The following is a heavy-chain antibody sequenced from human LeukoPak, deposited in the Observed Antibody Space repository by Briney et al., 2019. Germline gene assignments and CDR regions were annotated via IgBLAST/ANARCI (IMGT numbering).Heavy chain of an antibody. J-gene: IGHJ4*02. CDR2: ISSSSSTI. D-gene: IGHD4-23*01. CDR3: ATYDYGGNYFDY. CDR1: GFTFSSYS. V-gene: IGHV3-48*01. Sequence: PGGSLRLSCAASGFTFSSYSMNWVRQAPGKGLEWVSYISSSSSTIYYADSVKARFTISRDNAKNSLYLQMNSMRAEDTAVYYCATYDYGGNYFDYWGQGTLVTVSS.